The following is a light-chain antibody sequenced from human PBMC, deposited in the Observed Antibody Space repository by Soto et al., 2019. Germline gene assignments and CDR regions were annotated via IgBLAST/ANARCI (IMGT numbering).Light chain of an antibody. V-gene: IGKV3-11*01. J-gene: IGKJ4*01. CDR2: DGS. CDR3: QRRSDRQLT. CDR1: KSLSSY. Sequence: EVVLTQSPATLSLSPGERATLSCRASKSLSSYLAWYQQKPGQAPRLLIYDGSNRAPGTPARFTGSGSGTDFTLAIRSLDPEEIALYSGQRRSDRQLTVGGGTKVEIK.